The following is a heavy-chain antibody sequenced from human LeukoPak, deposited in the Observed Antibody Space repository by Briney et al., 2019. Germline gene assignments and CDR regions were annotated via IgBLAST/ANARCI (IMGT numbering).Heavy chain of an antibody. Sequence: KPAETLSLTCTVSGGSISSYYWSWIRQPPGKGMEWIGYIYNSGRTNYNPSLKSRVTISEDTSKNQFSLKLFSVAAADTAVYYCARVDISTGLSIFDYWGQGTLVTVSS. CDR1: GGSISSYY. CDR3: ARVDISTGLSIFDY. J-gene: IGHJ4*02. V-gene: IGHV4-59*01. D-gene: IGHD1-14*01. CDR2: IYNSGRT.